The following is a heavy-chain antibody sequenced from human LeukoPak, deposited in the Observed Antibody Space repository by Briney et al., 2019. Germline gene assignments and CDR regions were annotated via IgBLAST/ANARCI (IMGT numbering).Heavy chain of an antibody. D-gene: IGHD3-22*01. J-gene: IGHJ4*02. V-gene: IGHV5-51*01. CDR3: ARSSDSSGYYPDY. CDR2: VYPGDSDT. CDR1: GHTFTNYW. Sequence: GESLKISYKGSGHTFTNYWIHWVRQMPGKGLEWMGNVYPGDSDTRYSPSFQGQVTISADKSISTAYLQWSSLKASDTAMFYCARSSDSSGYYPDYWGQGTLVTVSS.